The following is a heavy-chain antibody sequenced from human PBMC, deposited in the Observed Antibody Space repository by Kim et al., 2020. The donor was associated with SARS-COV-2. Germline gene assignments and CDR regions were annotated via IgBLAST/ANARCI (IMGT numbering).Heavy chain of an antibody. CDR3: AKGPDYDFWSGTDY. CDR2: ISGSGGST. V-gene: IGHV3-23*01. Sequence: GGSLRLSCAASGFTFSSYAMSWVRQAPGKGLEWVSAISGSGGSTYYADSVKGRFTISRDNSKNTLYLQMNSLRAEDTAVYYCAKGPDYDFWSGTDYWGQGTLVTVSS. CDR1: GFTFSSYA. D-gene: IGHD3-3*01. J-gene: IGHJ4*02.